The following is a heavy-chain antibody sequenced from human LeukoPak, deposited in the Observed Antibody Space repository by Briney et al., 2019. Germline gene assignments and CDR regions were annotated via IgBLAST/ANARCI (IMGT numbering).Heavy chain of an antibody. V-gene: IGHV1-69*13. CDR2: IIPIFGTA. D-gene: IGHD3-22*01. CDR3: ASGSYDSSGSFDP. CDR1: GGTFSSYA. J-gene: IGHJ5*02. Sequence: SVKVSCKASGGTFSSYAISWVRQAPGQGLEWMGGIIPIFGTANYAQKFQGRVTITGDESTSTAYMELSSLRSEDTAVYYCASGSYDSSGSFDPWGQGTLVTVSS.